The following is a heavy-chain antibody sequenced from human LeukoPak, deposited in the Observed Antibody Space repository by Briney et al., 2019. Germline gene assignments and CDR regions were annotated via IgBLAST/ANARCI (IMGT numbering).Heavy chain of an antibody. Sequence: ASVKVSCKASGYTFTGYYMHWVRQAPGQGLEWMGWINPNSGGTNYAQKFQGRVTMTRDTSISTAYMELSRLRSEDTAVYYCAREDKPYSSSWYWFDPWGQGTLVTVSS. V-gene: IGHV1-2*02. D-gene: IGHD6-13*01. CDR3: AREDKPYSSSWYWFDP. CDR1: GYTFTGYY. J-gene: IGHJ5*02. CDR2: INPNSGGT.